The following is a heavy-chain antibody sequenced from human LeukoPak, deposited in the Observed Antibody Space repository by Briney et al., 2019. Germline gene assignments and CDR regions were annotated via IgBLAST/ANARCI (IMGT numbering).Heavy chain of an antibody. V-gene: IGHV3-43*01. J-gene: IGHJ4*02. Sequence: KPGGSLRLSCEASGFTFDDYTMHWVRQAPGKGLEWVSLISWDGDSTDYAESVKGRFTASRDNRENSLYLQLSSLRPEDTALYYCAKDRGPLAVYEPLDYWGQGTLVTVSS. D-gene: IGHD2-8*02. CDR1: GFTFDDYT. CDR3: AKDRGPLAVYEPLDY. CDR2: ISWDGDST.